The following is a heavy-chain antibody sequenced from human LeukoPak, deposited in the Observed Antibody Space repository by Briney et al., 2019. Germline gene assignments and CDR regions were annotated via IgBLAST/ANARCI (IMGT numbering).Heavy chain of an antibody. CDR2: ISSSSSYI. CDR1: GFTFSSYG. CDR3: ARGDRHRAFDI. Sequence: GGSLRLSCAASGFTFSSYGMHWVRQAPGKGLEWVSSISSSSSYIYYADSVRGRFTISRDNAKNSLYLQMNSLRAEDTAVYYCARGDRHRAFDIWGQGTMVTVSS. J-gene: IGHJ3*02. V-gene: IGHV3-21*01.